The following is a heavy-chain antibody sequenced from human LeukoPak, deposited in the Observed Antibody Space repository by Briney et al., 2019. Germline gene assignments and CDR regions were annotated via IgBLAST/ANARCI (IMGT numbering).Heavy chain of an antibody. CDR3: ARPGQSSWWVYFNY. CDR1: GGFSSFYY. CDR2: IHTSGST. V-gene: IGHV4-4*09. J-gene: IGHJ4*02. Sequence: SETLSLTWTVSGGFSSFYYWTWIRQPPGKGLEWIGNIHTSGSTDYSPSLKSRVTMSIDTSKNQFSLRLSSLTAADTAVYYCARPGQSSWWVYFNYWGQGTLVTVSS. D-gene: IGHD2-15*01.